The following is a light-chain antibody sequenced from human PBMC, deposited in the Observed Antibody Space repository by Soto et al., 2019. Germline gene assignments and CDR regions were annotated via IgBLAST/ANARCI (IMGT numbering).Light chain of an antibody. CDR3: KQSYSSQWT. Sequence: DIQMTQSPSSLSASVGDRVNMTCRASRSISRYLSWYQQKPGKAPNLLIYAASSLQSGVPSRFRGAGTGTEFTLTIGNLHPEDFAIYYCKQSYSSQWTFGQGTKMEI. CDR2: AAS. J-gene: IGKJ1*01. CDR1: RSISRY. V-gene: IGKV1-39*01.